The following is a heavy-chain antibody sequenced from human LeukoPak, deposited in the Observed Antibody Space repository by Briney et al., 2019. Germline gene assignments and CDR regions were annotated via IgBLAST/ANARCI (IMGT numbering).Heavy chain of an antibody. D-gene: IGHD2-2*01. CDR1: GDTFATSW. V-gene: IGHV5-51*01. Sequence: GESLKISCKGSGDTFATSWIGWVRQLPGKVLEWMGVIYPGDSRTRYNPSFQGQVTISADRSINTAYLQWNSLKASDTAMYYCGRRKFSSPWSDPWGQGTLVTVSS. CDR2: IYPGDSRT. J-gene: IGHJ5*02. CDR3: GRRKFSSPWSDP.